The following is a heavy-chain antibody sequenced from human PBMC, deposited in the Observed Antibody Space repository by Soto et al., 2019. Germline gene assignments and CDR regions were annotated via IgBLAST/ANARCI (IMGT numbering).Heavy chain of an antibody. CDR2: IWYDGSKT. V-gene: IGHV3-33*01. D-gene: IGHD1-1*01. CDR3: ARLTYWTLDY. CDR1: GFTFSNYG. J-gene: IGHJ4*02. Sequence: QVQLVESGGGVVQPGRSLRLSCAASGFTFSNYGMHWVRQAPGKGLEWVAVIWYDGSKTYYADSVKGRFTISRDNSKNTLYVQMNSLRAEDTAVYYCARLTYWTLDYWGQGTLVTVSS.